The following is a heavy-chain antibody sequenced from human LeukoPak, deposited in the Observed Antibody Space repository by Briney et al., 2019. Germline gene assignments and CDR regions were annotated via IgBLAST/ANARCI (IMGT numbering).Heavy chain of an antibody. CDR3: AREFGFPQMYIAAAGTHDAFDI. Sequence: ASVKVSCKASGYTFTGYYMHWVRQAPGQGLEWMGWINPNSGGTNYAQKFQGRVTMTRDTSISTAYMELSRLRSDDTAVYYCAREFGFPQMYIAAAGTHDAFDIWGQGTMVTVSS. V-gene: IGHV1-2*02. CDR1: GYTFTGYY. CDR2: INPNSGGT. J-gene: IGHJ3*02. D-gene: IGHD6-13*01.